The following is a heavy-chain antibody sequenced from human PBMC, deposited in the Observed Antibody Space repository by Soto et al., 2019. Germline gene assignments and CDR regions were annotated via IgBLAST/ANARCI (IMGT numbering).Heavy chain of an antibody. CDR1: GFSLSTSGVG. Sequence: QITLKESGPTLVKPTQTLTLTCTFSGFSLSTSGVGVGWIRQPPGKALEWLALIYWDDDKRYSPSLKSRLTITKDTSKNQVVLTMTNMDPVDTATYYCAHHYRFVGSGSYYKPGNYFDYWGQGTLVTVSS. D-gene: IGHD3-10*01. J-gene: IGHJ4*02. CDR2: IYWDDDK. V-gene: IGHV2-5*02. CDR3: AHHYRFVGSGSYYKPGNYFDY.